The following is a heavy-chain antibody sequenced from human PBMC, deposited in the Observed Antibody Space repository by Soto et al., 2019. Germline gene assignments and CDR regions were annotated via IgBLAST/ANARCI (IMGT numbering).Heavy chain of an antibody. J-gene: IGHJ6*02. CDR2: ISAYNGNT. V-gene: IGHV1-18*01. CDR3: ARDLVVVVAATRRGYYYYGMDV. Sequence: ASVKVSCKASGYTFTSYGISWVRQAPGQGLEWMGWISAYNGNTNYAQKLQGRVTMTTDTSTSTAYMELRSLRSDDTAVYYCARDLVVVVAATRRGYYYYGMDVWGQGTTVTVSS. D-gene: IGHD2-15*01. CDR1: GYTFTSYG.